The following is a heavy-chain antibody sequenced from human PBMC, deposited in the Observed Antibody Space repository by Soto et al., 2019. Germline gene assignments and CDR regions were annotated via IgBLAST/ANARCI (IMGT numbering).Heavy chain of an antibody. Sequence: SETLSLTCTVSGGSISSYYWSWIRQPPGKGLEWIGYIYYSGSTNYNPSLKSRVTISVDTSKNQFSLKLSSVTAADTAVYYCARVYDFWSGIPFDPWGQGTLVTVSS. D-gene: IGHD3-3*01. V-gene: IGHV4-59*08. CDR2: IYYSGST. J-gene: IGHJ5*02. CDR1: GGSISSYY. CDR3: ARVYDFWSGIPFDP.